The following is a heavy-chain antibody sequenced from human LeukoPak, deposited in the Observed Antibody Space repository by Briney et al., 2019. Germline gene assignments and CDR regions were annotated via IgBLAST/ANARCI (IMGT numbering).Heavy chain of an antibody. V-gene: IGHV1-2*02. Sequence: ASVKVSCTASGYTFTGYYIHWVRQAPGQRLEWMGWVTPNTGGTNYAQKFQGRVTMTRDTSISTAYMELSRLTSDDTAVYYCARDQIASPNWELDYWGQGTLVTVSS. D-gene: IGHD1-1*01. CDR1: GYTFTGYY. CDR3: ARDQIASPNWELDY. CDR2: VTPNTGGT. J-gene: IGHJ4*02.